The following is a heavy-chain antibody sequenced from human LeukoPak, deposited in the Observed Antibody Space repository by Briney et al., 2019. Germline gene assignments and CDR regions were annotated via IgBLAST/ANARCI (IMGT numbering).Heavy chain of an antibody. Sequence: GGSLRLSCAGSGFTFSNYWMSWVRQAPGKGLEWVANMNQDGSGKYYVDSAKGRFAISRDNAKNSLYLQMNNLRAEDTAVYYCARDNDRKDDSWGQGTLVTVSS. CDR3: ARDNDRKDDS. V-gene: IGHV3-7*01. J-gene: IGHJ5*02. D-gene: IGHD3-16*01. CDR2: MNQDGSGK. CDR1: GFTFSNYW.